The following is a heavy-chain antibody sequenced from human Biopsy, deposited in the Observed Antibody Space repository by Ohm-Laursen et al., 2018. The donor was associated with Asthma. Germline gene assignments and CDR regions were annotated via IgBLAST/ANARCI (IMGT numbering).Heavy chain of an antibody. CDR3: ARTFHFWSPYHAEHYQL. V-gene: IGHV3-7*01. Sequence: SLRLSCAASGFTFGDYWMTWVRQAPGKGLEWMANIRPDGSETYYADSVRGRFTISRDNAKNSLYLQMNSLRAEDTAVYYCARTFHFWSPYHAEHYQLWGQGTLVTVSS. CDR1: GFTFGDYW. J-gene: IGHJ1*01. D-gene: IGHD3-3*02. CDR2: IRPDGSET.